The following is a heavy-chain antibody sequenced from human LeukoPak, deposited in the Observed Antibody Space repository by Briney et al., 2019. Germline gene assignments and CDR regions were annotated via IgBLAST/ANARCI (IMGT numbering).Heavy chain of an antibody. CDR2: VSANNGDT. J-gene: IGHJ5*01. CDR1: GYTFVSFG. V-gene: IGHV1-18*01. Sequence: ASVKVSFKASGYTFVSFGSSWVRQAPGQGLEWMGWVSANNGDTIYTEKFQDRVTMTTDTSTNTAYMEVRSLRSDDTAVYYCARDRRDWFDYWGQGTLVTVSS. CDR3: ARDRRDWFDY.